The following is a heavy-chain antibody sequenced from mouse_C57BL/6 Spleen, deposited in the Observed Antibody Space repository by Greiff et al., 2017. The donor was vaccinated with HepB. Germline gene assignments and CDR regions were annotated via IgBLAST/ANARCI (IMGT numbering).Heavy chain of an antibody. J-gene: IGHJ4*01. D-gene: IGHD2-3*01. Sequence: VQLQQSGPELVKPGASVKISCKASGYTFTDYYMNWVKQSHGKSLEWIGDINPNNGGTSYNQKFKGKATLTVDKSSSTAYMELRSLTSEDSAVYYCARLGGGYYVRGGYAMDYWGQGTSVTVSS. CDR1: GYTFTDYY. V-gene: IGHV1-26*01. CDR3: ARLGGGYYVRGGYAMDY. CDR2: INPNNGGT.